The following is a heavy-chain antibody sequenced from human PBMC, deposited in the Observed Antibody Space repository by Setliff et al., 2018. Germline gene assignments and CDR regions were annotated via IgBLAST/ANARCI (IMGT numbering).Heavy chain of an antibody. CDR1: GGSFSGYY. D-gene: IGHD3-22*01. Sequence: LTCAVYGGSFSGYYWSWIRQPPGEGPEWIGEIDQSGITNYNPSLKSRVTISIDTSKNQFSLRLSSVTATDTAVYYCARGRRITMIVVPPGVFDIWGQGTMVTVSS. J-gene: IGHJ3*02. V-gene: IGHV4-34*01. CDR2: IDQSGIT. CDR3: ARGRRITMIVVPPGVFDI.